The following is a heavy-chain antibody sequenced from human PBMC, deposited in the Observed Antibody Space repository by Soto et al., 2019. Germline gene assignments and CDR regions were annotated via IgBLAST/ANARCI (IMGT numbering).Heavy chain of an antibody. CDR3: ASSGGYSYGPIDY. J-gene: IGHJ4*02. V-gene: IGHV1-69*04. CDR1: GYTFTNYG. Sequence: ASVKVSCKASGYTFTNYGITWVRQAPGQGLEWMGRIIPILGIANYAQKFQGRVTITADKSTSTAYMELSSLRSEDTAVYYCASSGGYSYGPIDYWGQGTLVTVSS. D-gene: IGHD5-18*01. CDR2: IIPILGIA.